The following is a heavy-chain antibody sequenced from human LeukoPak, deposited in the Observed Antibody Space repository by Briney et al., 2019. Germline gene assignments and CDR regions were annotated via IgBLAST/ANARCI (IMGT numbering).Heavy chain of an antibody. Sequence: ASVKVSCKVSGYTLTELSMHWVRQAPGKGLEWMGGFDPEDGETIYAQKFQGRVTMTEDTSTDTVYMELSSLRSEDTAVYYCATGLRYFDWFHDYWGQGTLVTVSS. CDR2: FDPEDGET. J-gene: IGHJ4*02. CDR3: ATGLRYFDWFHDY. V-gene: IGHV1-24*01. D-gene: IGHD3-9*01. CDR1: GYTLTELS.